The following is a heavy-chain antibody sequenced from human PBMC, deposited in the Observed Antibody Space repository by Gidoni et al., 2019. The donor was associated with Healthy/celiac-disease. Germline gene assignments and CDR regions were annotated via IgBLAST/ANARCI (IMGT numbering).Heavy chain of an antibody. J-gene: IGHJ5*02. CDR1: GVSISSSSYY. CDR2: IYYSGST. Sequence: QLQLQESGPGLVKPSETLSLTCTVPGVSISSSSYYWGWIRQPPGKGLEWIGSIYYSGSTYYNPSLKSRVTISVDTSKNQFSLKLSSVTAADTAVYYCARHSGWFDPWGQGTLVTVSS. CDR3: ARHSGWFDP. D-gene: IGHD1-26*01. V-gene: IGHV4-39*01.